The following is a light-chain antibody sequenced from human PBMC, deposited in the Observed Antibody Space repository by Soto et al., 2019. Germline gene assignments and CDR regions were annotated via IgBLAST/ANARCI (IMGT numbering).Light chain of an antibody. CDR2: GVS. CDR3: QQYDISPWT. J-gene: IGKJ1*01. CDR1: QSVSSSY. V-gene: IGKV3-20*01. Sequence: EIVLTQSPGTLSLSPGERATLSCRASQSVSSSYLAWYQQKPGQAPRLLIYGVSSRATGIPDRCSGSESGTDFTLTISRLEPEDFAVYYCQQYDISPWTFGQGTKVEIK.